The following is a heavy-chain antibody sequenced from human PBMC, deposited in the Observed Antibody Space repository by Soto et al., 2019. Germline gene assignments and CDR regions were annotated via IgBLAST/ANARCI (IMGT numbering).Heavy chain of an antibody. CDR2: IYYSGGT. V-gene: IGHV4-31*03. CDR3: AKGDQGVPNWFDP. J-gene: IGHJ5*02. D-gene: IGHD3-10*01. Sequence: QVQLQESGPGVVRPSQTLSLSCTVSGGSISNSANHWSWIRQHPGEGLEWIGYIYYSGGTYYSPSLKGRVTMSIDASKNQFSLKLSSVTAADTAVYYCAKGDQGVPNWFDPWGQGTLVTVSS. CDR1: GGSISNSANH.